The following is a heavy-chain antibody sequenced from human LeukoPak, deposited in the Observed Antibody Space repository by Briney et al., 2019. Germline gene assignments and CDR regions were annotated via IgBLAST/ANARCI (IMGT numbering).Heavy chain of an antibody. V-gene: IGHV3-23*01. J-gene: IGHJ6*03. D-gene: IGHD6-19*01. CDR1: GFTFSSYG. Sequence: GGTLRLSCAASGFTFSSYGMSWVRQAPGKGLEWVSAISGSGGSTYYADSVKGRFTISRDNSKNTLYLQMNSLRAEDTAVYYCAKAHSSGYYYYMDVWGKGTTVTISS. CDR3: AKAHSSGYYYYMDV. CDR2: ISGSGGST.